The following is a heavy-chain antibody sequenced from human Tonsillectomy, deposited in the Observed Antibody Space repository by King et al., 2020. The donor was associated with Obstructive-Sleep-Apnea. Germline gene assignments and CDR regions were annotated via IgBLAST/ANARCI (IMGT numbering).Heavy chain of an antibody. J-gene: IGHJ5*02. V-gene: IGHV4-38-2*02. CDR2: FYHSGST. D-gene: IGHD1-26*01. CDR3: ARGAMP. Sequence: QLQESGPGLVKPSENLSLTCTVSGYSISSGYYWGWILQPPGKGLEWIGSFYHSGSTYYNPSLKSRFTISVDTAKNQFSLKLSSVTAADTAVYYCARGAMPWGQGTLVTVSS. CDR1: GYSISSGYY.